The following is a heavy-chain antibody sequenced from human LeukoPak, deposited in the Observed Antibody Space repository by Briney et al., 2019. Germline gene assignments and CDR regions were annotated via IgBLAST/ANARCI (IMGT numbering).Heavy chain of an antibody. Sequence: SETLSLTCTVSGGSISSSSYYWGWIRQPPGKGLEWIGSIYYSGSTYYNPSLKSRVTISVDTSKNQFSLKLSSVTAADTAVYYCARVQNDYGSGSYYNYYYYYYMDVWGKGPRSPSP. CDR3: ARVQNDYGSGSYYNYYYYYYMDV. D-gene: IGHD3-10*01. CDR2: IYYSGST. V-gene: IGHV4-39*07. CDR1: GGSISSSSYY. J-gene: IGHJ6*03.